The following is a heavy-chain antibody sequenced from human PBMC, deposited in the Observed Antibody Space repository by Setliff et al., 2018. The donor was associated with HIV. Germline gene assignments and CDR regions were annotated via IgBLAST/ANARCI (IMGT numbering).Heavy chain of an antibody. D-gene: IGHD4-4*01. CDR1: GGSISTNNFY. CDR3: ARVVYTYYYMDV. J-gene: IGHJ6*03. CDR2: IYFTGDS. Sequence: SETLSLTCTVTGGSISTNNFYWGWIRQPPGKGLQWIGSIYFTGDSYYDPSLKSRLMISVDTSKNQFSLNMTSVTAADTAVYFCARVVYTYYYMDVWGKGTTVTVSS. V-gene: IGHV4-39*07.